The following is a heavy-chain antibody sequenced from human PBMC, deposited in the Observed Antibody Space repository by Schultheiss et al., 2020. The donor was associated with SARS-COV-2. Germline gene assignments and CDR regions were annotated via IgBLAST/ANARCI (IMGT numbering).Heavy chain of an antibody. V-gene: IGHV4-39*07. Sequence: SQTLSLTCTVSGGSISSSSYYWGWIRQPPGKGLEWIGSIYYSGSTYYNPSLKSRVTISVDTSKNQFSLKLSSVTAADTAVYYCARGYCSSTSCYKNWFDPWGQGTLVTVSS. J-gene: IGHJ5*02. CDR2: IYYSGST. CDR3: ARGYCSSTSCYKNWFDP. CDR1: GGSISSSSYY. D-gene: IGHD2-2*02.